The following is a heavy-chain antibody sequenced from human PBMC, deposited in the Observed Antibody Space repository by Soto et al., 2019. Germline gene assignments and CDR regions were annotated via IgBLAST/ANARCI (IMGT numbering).Heavy chain of an antibody. CDR2: ISGSDSST. V-gene: IGHV3-23*01. Sequence: DVQLLESGGGLVQPGGSLRLSCAASGFTFSSYAMNWVRQAPGKGLEWVSVISGSDSSTYYADSVKGRFTISRDNSKNTLYVQMNSLRAEDTAVYYCAKAISGYNAPLDHWGQGTRVTVSS. CDR1: GFTFSSYA. D-gene: IGHD5-12*01. CDR3: AKAISGYNAPLDH. J-gene: IGHJ4*02.